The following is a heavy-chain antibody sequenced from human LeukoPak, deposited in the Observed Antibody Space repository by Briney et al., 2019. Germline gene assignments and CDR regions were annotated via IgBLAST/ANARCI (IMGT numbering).Heavy chain of an antibody. J-gene: IGHJ4*02. D-gene: IGHD3-22*01. V-gene: IGHV1-69*04. CDR3: ARDAEKSYYYDSSGYYYGFDY. CDR2: IIPILGIA. CDR1: GGTLSSYA. Sequence: ASVKGSCKASGGTLSSYAISWVRQAPGQGLDWMGKIIPILGIANYAQTCQGRVTITADTSTSTAYMELSSLRSEDTAVYYCARDAEKSYYYDSSGYYYGFDYWGQGTLVTVSS.